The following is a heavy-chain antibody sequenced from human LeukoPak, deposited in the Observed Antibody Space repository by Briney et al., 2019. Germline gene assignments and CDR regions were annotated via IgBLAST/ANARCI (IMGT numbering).Heavy chain of an antibody. CDR3: ARTLSGYDSLYYFDY. V-gene: IGHV3-30*04. CDR2: ISYDGSNK. Sequence: GRSLRLSCAASGFTFSSYAMHWVRQAPGKGLEWVAVISYDGSNKYYADSVKGRFTISRDNSKNTLYLQMNSLRAEDTAVYHCARTLSGYDSLYYFDYWGQGTLVTVSS. J-gene: IGHJ4*02. D-gene: IGHD5-12*01. CDR1: GFTFSSYA.